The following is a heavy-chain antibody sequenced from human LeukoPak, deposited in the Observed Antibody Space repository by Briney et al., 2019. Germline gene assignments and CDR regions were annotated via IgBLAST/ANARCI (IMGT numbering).Heavy chain of an antibody. CDR1: GGSISSNDYY. CDR3: ARGGSSGYYVPTI. V-gene: IGHV4-30-4*01. J-gene: IGHJ4*02. CDR2: IYYSGSA. Sequence: SQTLSLTCTVSGGSISSNDYYWSWIRQPPGKGLEWIGYIYYSGSAYYNPSLKSRVTISVDTSKNQISLKLSSVTAADTAVYYCARGGSSGYYVPTIWGQGTPVTVSS. D-gene: IGHD6-19*01.